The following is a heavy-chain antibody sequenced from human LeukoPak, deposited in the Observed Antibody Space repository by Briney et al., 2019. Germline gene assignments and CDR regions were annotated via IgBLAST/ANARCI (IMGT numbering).Heavy chain of an antibody. J-gene: IGHJ4*02. V-gene: IGHV3-21*01. D-gene: IGHD2-15*01. CDR2: ISMSSSYR. CDR1: GFTFSSYT. Sequence: PGGSLRLSCAASGFTFSSYTMNWVRQAPGKGLEWVSSISMSSSYRYYADSMKGRVTISRDNAKNSLYLQMNSLRAEDTAVYYCARVPGYCSGGSCRLNQFDYWGQGTLVTVSS. CDR3: ARVPGYCSGGSCRLNQFDY.